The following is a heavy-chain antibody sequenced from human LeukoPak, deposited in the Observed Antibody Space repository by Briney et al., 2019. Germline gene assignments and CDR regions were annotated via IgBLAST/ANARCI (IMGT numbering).Heavy chain of an antibody. Sequence: ASVKVSCKASGYTFTSYYIHWVRQAPGQGLEWMGVINPSGGSTSYAQMFQGRVTMTTDTSTSTAYMELRSLRSDDTAVYYCARVTPGSYYGFVIYYYYMDVWGKGTTVTVSS. CDR2: INPSGGST. V-gene: IGHV1-46*01. D-gene: IGHD3-10*01. J-gene: IGHJ6*03. CDR1: GYTFTSYY. CDR3: ARVTPGSYYGFVIYYYYMDV.